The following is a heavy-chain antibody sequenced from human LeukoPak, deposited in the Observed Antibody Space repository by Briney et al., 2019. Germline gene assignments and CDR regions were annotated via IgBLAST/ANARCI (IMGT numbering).Heavy chain of an antibody. Sequence: GGSLRLSCAASGFPFSSYAMSWVRQSPGQGLEWVSAISGGNGNTYYAYYADSVRGRFTISRDSSKNTLYLQMNSLRAEDTAVYYCAKFYDILTGYFDYWGQGTLVTVSS. D-gene: IGHD3-9*01. CDR3: AKFYDILTGYFDY. J-gene: IGHJ4*02. CDR1: GFPFSSYA. V-gene: IGHV3-23*01. CDR2: ISGGNGNTYYA.